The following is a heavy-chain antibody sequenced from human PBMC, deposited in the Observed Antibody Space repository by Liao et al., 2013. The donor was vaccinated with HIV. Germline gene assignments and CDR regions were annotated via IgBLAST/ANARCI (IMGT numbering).Heavy chain of an antibody. CDR2: IYYSGST. Sequence: QLQLQESGPGLVKPSETLSLTCTVSGGSVSTDHYYWGWIRQPPGKGLEWIASIYYSGSTYYNPSLKSRVTISVDTSKNQFSLRLPSVTAADTAVYYCARGSHHYYDNQENYYMDVWGKGTTVTVSS. CDR3: ARGSHHYYDNQENYYMDV. D-gene: IGHD3-22*01. J-gene: IGHJ6*03. CDR1: GGSVSTDHYY. V-gene: IGHV4-39*07.